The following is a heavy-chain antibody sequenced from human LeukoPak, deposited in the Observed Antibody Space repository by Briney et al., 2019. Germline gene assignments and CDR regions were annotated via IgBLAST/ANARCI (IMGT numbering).Heavy chain of an antibody. CDR1: GGTFSSYA. J-gene: IGHJ4*02. CDR3: ATEGLAAAGTPFDA. V-gene: IGHV1-69*05. CDR2: IIPIFGTA. D-gene: IGHD6-13*01. Sequence: ASVKVSCKASGGTFSSYAISWVRQAPGQGLEWMGGIIPIFGTANYAQKFQGRVTITTDESTSTAYMELSSLRSEDTAVYYCATEGLAAAGTPFDAWGQGTLVTVSS.